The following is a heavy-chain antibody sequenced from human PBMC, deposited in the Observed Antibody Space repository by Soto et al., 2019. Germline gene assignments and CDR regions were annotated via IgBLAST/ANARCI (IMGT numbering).Heavy chain of an antibody. J-gene: IGHJ6*02. V-gene: IGHV1-46*01. D-gene: IGHD5-12*01. Sequence: QVQLVQSGAEVKKPGASVKVSCKASGYTFTSYYMHWVRQAPGQGLEWMGIINPSGGSTSYAQKFQGRVTMTTDTSTSTVYMELSSLRSEDTAVYYCATSGYSGYAAYYYYGMDVWGQGTTVTVSS. CDR1: GYTFTSYY. CDR3: ATSGYSGYAAYYYYGMDV. CDR2: INPSGGST.